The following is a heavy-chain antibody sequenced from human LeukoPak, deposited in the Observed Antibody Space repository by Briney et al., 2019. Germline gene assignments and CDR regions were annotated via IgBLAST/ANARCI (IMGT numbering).Heavy chain of an antibody. V-gene: IGHV5-51*07. J-gene: IGHJ4*02. Sequence: GESLKISCKGSGYNFTKYWIAWVHQMPGKGLEWMGIIYPGDSDTTYSPSFQGQVTFSADKSISTAYLQWSSLKASDTAMYYCARRGYDQARGTYYYFDYWGQGSLVTVSS. CDR3: ARRGYDQARGTYYYFDY. D-gene: IGHD1-26*01. CDR2: IYPGDSDT. CDR1: GYNFTKYW.